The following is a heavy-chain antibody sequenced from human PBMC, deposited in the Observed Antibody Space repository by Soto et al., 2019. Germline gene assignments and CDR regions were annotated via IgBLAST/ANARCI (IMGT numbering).Heavy chain of an antibody. D-gene: IGHD6-6*01. CDR2: IYYSGST. V-gene: IGHV4-30-4*01. J-gene: IGHJ4*02. Sequence: SETLSLTCTVSGGSISSGDYYWSWIRQPPGKGLEWIGYIYYSGSTYYNPSLKSRVTISVDTSKNQFSLKLSSVTAADTAVYYCAGGIAARPLGYWGQGTQVTVSS. CDR1: GGSISSGDYY. CDR3: AGGIAARPLGY.